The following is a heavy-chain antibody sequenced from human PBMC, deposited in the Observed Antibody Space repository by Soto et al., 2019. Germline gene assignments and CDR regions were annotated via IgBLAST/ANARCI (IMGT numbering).Heavy chain of an antibody. CDR1: GYTFTGYY. J-gene: IGHJ5*02. Sequence: ASVKVSCKASGYTFTGYYMHWVRQAPGQGLEWMGWINPNSGGTNYAQKFQGWVTMTRDTSISTAYMELSRLRSDDTAVYYCAREAESFDFWSALGRNWFDPWGQGTLVTVSS. CDR2: INPNSGGT. V-gene: IGHV1-2*04. CDR3: AREAESFDFWSALGRNWFDP. D-gene: IGHD3-3*01.